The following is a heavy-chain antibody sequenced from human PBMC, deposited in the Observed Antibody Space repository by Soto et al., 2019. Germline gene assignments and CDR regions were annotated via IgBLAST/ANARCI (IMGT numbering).Heavy chain of an antibody. V-gene: IGHV3-30*18. Sequence: QVQLVESGGGVVQPGRSLRLSCAASGFTFSSYGMHWVRQAPGKGLEWVAVISYDGSNKYYADSVKGRFTISRDNSKNTLYLQMNSLRAEDTAVYYCAKSFGVRGVLYYYYHGMDVWGQGTTVTVSS. CDR1: GFTFSSYG. CDR2: ISYDGSNK. J-gene: IGHJ6*02. D-gene: IGHD3-10*01. CDR3: AKSFGVRGVLYYYYHGMDV.